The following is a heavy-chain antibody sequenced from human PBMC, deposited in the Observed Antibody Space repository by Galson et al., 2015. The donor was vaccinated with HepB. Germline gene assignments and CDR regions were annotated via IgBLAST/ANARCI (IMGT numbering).Heavy chain of an antibody. Sequence: SLRLSCAVSGFTFSRHAFHWVRQAPGRGLEWVALISSDYTSQFYAESVKGRLSIPRDNSKDTVSLQMNSLRDEDTAFYYCASDCAGSGSFYKMLGYWGQGTMVTVSS. J-gene: IGHJ4*02. CDR1: GFTFSRHA. V-gene: IGHV3-30*07. D-gene: IGHD3-10*01. CDR2: ISSDYTSQ. CDR3: ASDCAGSGSFYKMLGY.